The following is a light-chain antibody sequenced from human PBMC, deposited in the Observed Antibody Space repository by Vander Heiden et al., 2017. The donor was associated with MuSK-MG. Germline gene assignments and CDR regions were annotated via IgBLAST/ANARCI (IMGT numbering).Light chain of an antibody. CDR3: NSYTSSSTGV. CDR1: SSDVGGYNY. J-gene: IGLJ2*01. V-gene: IGLV2-14*03. Sequence: QSALTPPASVSGSPGQSITISCTGTSSDVGGYNYVSWYQQHPGKAPKLIIYDVSNRPAGVSNRFSGSKTGSTASLTISGLQAEDEADYYCNSYTSSSTGVFGGGTKLTVL. CDR2: DVS.